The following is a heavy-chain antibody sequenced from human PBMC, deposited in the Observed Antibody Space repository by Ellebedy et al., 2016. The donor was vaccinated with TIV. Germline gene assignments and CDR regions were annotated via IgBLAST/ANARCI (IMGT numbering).Heavy chain of an antibody. D-gene: IGHD6-19*01. CDR1: GFIFSTYG. J-gene: IGHJ4*02. CDR3: ASQARYSSSSWYYFDY. Sequence: PGGSLRLSCEASGFIFSTYGMHWVRQAPGKGLEWVAVMSHDGRVIYYTDSVQGRFTISRDNSKSTLYLQLNSLRVEDTAVYYCASQARYSSSSWYYFDYWGQGTLVTVSS. CDR2: MSHDGRVI. V-gene: IGHV3-30*19.